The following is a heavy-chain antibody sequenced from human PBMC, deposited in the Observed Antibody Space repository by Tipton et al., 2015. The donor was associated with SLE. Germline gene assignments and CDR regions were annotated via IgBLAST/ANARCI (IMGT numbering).Heavy chain of an antibody. V-gene: IGHV4-61*01. CDR3: ARLPDYFDH. Sequence: TLSLTCTVSGGSISSSTYYWSWVRQPPGKGLEWIGYVSYSGSTNYNPSRQSRVTISVDTSQNQFSLKLRSVTAADTAVYYCARLPDYFDHWGQGALVTVSS. CDR2: VSYSGST. J-gene: IGHJ4*02. CDR1: GGSISSSTYY.